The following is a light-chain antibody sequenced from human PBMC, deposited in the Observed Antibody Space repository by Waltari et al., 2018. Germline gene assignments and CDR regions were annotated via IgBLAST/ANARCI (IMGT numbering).Light chain of an antibody. V-gene: IGLV1-47*01. J-gene: IGLJ1*01. CDR2: RNN. Sequence: QSVLTQPPSASETPGPRVIISCSGSTSNLGSNYLYWYQQLPGMAPNLLTQRNNQRPSGVPDRFSGSKSGTSASLAISGLRSEDEAVYYCASWDDSHYVFGTGTKVTVL. CDR1: TSNLGSNY. CDR3: ASWDDSHYV.